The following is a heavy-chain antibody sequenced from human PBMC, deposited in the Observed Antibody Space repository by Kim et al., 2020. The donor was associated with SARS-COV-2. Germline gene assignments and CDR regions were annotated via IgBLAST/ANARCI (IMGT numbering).Heavy chain of an antibody. D-gene: IGHD3-10*01. CDR2: INTGNGDT. Sequence: ASVKVSCKASGYTFTRSPIHWVPQAPGQRLEWMGWINTGNGDTKYSQKFQGRVTFTRDTSASTAYLDLSSLRSEDTAVYSCARGSLTGGNWFDPWGQGTLVTVSS. CDR1: GYTFTRSP. J-gene: IGHJ5*02. V-gene: IGHV1-3*04. CDR3: ARGSLTGGNWFDP.